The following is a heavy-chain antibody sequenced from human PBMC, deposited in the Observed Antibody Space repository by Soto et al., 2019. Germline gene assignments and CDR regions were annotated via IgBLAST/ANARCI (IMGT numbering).Heavy chain of an antibody. CDR1: GFTFSRYE. V-gene: IGHV3-30-3*01. CDR3: TRDLISIFHHVSHYGMNV. CDR2: ISHDGNNK. Sequence: GGSLRLSCAASGFTFSRYEMNWVRQAPGKGLEWLAAISHDGNNKYYADSVRGRFTISRDNSRNTLYLQMNSRRVEETAMFSSTRDLISIFHHVSHYGMNVWGQGTSVTVSS. D-gene: IGHD3-3*01. J-gene: IGHJ6*02.